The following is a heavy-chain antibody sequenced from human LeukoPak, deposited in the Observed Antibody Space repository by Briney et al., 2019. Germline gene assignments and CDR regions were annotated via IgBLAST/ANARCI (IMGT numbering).Heavy chain of an antibody. CDR3: ARGRWWELLREFRAFDI. Sequence: ASVKVSCKASGYTFTSYDINWVRQATGQGLEWMGWMNPNSGNTGYAQKFQGRVTITRNTSISTAYMELSSLRSEDTAVYYCARGRWWELLREFRAFDIWGQGTMVTVSS. CDR1: GYTFTSYD. J-gene: IGHJ3*02. D-gene: IGHD1-26*01. CDR2: MNPNSGNT. V-gene: IGHV1-8*03.